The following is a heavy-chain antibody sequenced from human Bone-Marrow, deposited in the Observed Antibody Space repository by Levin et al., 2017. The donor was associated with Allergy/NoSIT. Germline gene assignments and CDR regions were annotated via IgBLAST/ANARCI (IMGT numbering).Heavy chain of an antibody. CDR2: INPNSGGT. CDR1: GYTFTGYY. Sequence: ASVKVSCKASGYTFTGYYMHWVRQAPGQGLEWMGWINPNSGGTNYAQKFQGWVTMTRDTSISTAYMELSRLRSDDTAVYYCARSTIFGVVPPLYGMDVWGQGTTVTVSS. J-gene: IGHJ6*02. V-gene: IGHV1-2*04. D-gene: IGHD3-3*01. CDR3: ARSTIFGVVPPLYGMDV.